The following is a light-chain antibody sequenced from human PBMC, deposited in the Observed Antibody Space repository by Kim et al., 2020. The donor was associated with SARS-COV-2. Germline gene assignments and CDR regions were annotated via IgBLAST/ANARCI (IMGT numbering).Light chain of an antibody. CDR3: QQYDNGPPLT. CDR2: GAS. J-gene: IGKJ4*01. V-gene: IGKV3-15*01. CDR1: QSVRSN. Sequence: SPGERVTLSGRASQSVRSNLAWYQQKPGQAPRLLIYGASTRATGIPSRFSGSGSGTEFTLTISSLQSEDFAVYYCQQYDNGPPLTFGGGTKVEIK.